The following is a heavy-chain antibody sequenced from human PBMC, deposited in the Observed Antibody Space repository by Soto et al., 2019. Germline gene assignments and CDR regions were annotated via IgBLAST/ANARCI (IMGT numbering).Heavy chain of an antibody. V-gene: IGHV3-23*01. CDR2: ISGSGGST. Sequence: EVQLLESGGGLVQPGGSLRLSCEASGFTFSNYAMNWVRQAPGKGLEWVSVISGSGGSTYYADSVKGRFTISRDNSKYTLYLQMNSLRAEDTAVYYCAKRATGTYFDYWGQGTLVTVSS. J-gene: IGHJ4*02. D-gene: IGHD1-1*01. CDR1: GFTFSNYA. CDR3: AKRATGTYFDY.